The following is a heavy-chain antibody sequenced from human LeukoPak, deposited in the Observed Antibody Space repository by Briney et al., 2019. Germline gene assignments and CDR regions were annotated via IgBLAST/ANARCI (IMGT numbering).Heavy chain of an antibody. CDR3: ATGKLRYFDWFPIDY. Sequence: ASVKVSCKASGYTFTSYYMHWVRQAPGQGLEWMGIINPSGGSTSYAQKSQGRVTMTRDTSTSTVYMELSSLRSEDTAVYYCATGKLRYFDWFPIDYWGQGTLVTVSS. J-gene: IGHJ4*02. CDR1: GYTFTSYY. CDR2: INPSGGST. D-gene: IGHD3-9*01. V-gene: IGHV1-46*01.